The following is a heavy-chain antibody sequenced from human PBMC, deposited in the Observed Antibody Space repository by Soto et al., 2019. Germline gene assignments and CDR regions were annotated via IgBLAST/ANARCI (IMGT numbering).Heavy chain of an antibody. Sequence: ASVKVSCKGSGYTFTSYYMHWVRQAPGQGLEWMGIINPSGGSTSYAQKFQGRVTMTRDTSTSTVYMELSSLRSEDTAVYYCARGRALTGYSTCFDYWGQGTLVTVSS. CDR1: GYTFTSYY. CDR2: INPSGGST. J-gene: IGHJ4*02. V-gene: IGHV1-46*01. D-gene: IGHD3-9*01. CDR3: ARGRALTGYSTCFDY.